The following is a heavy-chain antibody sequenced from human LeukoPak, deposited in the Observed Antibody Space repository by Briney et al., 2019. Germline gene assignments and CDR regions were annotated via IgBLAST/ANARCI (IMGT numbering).Heavy chain of an antibody. V-gene: IGHV3-23*01. CDR2: ISADGGTP. CDR1: GFTISDFV. Sequence: GGSLRLSCSASGFTISDFVMTWVRKAPGKGLERDSVISADGGTPFYADSVKGRFTISRDNSQNTLFLLMSSLRVEAKAVYYCSTSRNIVATSGFDSWGQGTLVTVSS. CDR3: STSRNIVATSGFDS. D-gene: IGHD5-12*01. J-gene: IGHJ4*02.